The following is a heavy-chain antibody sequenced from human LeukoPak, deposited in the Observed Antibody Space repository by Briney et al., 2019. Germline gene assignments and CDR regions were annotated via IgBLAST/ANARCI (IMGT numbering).Heavy chain of an antibody. J-gene: IGHJ5*02. CDR1: RYTFTSYY. CDR2: INPSGGST. Sequence: ASVKVSCKASRYTFTSYYMHWVRQAPGQGLEWMGIINPSGGSTSYAQKFQGRVTMTRDTSTSTVYMELSSLRSEDTAVYYCARGETANYYGSGSHHNWFDPWGQGTLVTVSS. D-gene: IGHD3-10*01. CDR3: ARGETANYYGSGSHHNWFDP. V-gene: IGHV1-46*01.